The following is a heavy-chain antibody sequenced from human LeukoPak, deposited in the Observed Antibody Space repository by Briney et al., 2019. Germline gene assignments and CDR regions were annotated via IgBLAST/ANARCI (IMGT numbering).Heavy chain of an antibody. J-gene: IGHJ4*02. Sequence: PGGSLRLSCAASGFSFSSHWMHWVRQAPGKGPVWVSRINTDGSSTSYVDSVKGRFTISRDNAKNMLYLQMNSLRAEDTAVYYCTRGGLRFRDFDYWGQGTLVTVSS. CDR3: TRGGLRFRDFDY. V-gene: IGHV3-74*01. CDR2: INTDGSST. CDR1: GFSFSSHW. D-gene: IGHD5-12*01.